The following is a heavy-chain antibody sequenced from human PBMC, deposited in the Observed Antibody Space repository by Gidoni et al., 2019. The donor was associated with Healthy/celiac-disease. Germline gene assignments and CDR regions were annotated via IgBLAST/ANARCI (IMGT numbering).Heavy chain of an antibody. CDR2: IKQDGSEK. CDR3: ARTYYYGSGSYFAYYYYYGMDV. J-gene: IGHJ6*02. CDR1: GFTFSSYW. V-gene: IGHV3-7*03. Sequence: EVQLVESGGGLVQPGGSLRLSCAASGFTFSSYWMSWVRQAPGKGLEWVANIKQDGSEKYYVDSVKGRFTISRDNAKNSLYLQMNSLRAEDTAVYYCARTYYYGSGSYFAYYYYYGMDVWGQGTTVTVSS. D-gene: IGHD3-10*01.